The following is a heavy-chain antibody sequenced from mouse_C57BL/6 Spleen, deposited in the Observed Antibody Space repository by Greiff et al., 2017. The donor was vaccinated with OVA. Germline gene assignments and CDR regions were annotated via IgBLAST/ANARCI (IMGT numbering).Heavy chain of an antibody. Sequence: QVQLQQSGAELARPGASVKMSCKASGYTFTSYTMHWVKQRPGQGLEWIGYINPSSGYNKYNQKFKDKATLTADKSSSTAYMQLSSLTSEDSAVYYCASYGSSYGYFDVWGTGTTVTVSS. CDR1: GYTFTSYT. CDR2: INPSSGYN. D-gene: IGHD1-1*01. CDR3: ASYGSSYGYFDV. J-gene: IGHJ1*03. V-gene: IGHV1-4*01.